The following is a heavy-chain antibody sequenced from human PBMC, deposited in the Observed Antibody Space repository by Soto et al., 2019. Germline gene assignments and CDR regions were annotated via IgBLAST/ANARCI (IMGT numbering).Heavy chain of an antibody. CDR3: TTVFEH. CDR1: GLTLSSNW. Sequence: GWSLRLSCAASGLTLSSNWMHWVRQTPGKGLVWVSLIDDGRGTSYADSVRGRFTISRDNAKNTLYLQMTSLRVEDTAVYYCTTVFEHWGQGTLVTVSS. V-gene: IGHV3-74*01. D-gene: IGHD1-1*01. CDR2: IDDGRGT. J-gene: IGHJ4*02.